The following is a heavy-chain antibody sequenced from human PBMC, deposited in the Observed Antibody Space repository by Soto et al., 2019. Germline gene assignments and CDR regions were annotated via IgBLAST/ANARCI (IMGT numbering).Heavy chain of an antibody. D-gene: IGHD6-19*01. CDR1: GFTLSNYA. Sequence: EVQLLESGGGLVQPGGSLRLSCAASGFTLSNYAMTCVSQAAGKGLEWVSSISGPGGSTYYADSVQGRFTISRDNSKNTLFLQMNSLRAEDTALYYCARDERIAVAGTDTWGQGILVTVTS. CDR2: ISGPGGST. CDR3: ARDERIAVAGTDT. J-gene: IGHJ5*02. V-gene: IGHV3-23*01.